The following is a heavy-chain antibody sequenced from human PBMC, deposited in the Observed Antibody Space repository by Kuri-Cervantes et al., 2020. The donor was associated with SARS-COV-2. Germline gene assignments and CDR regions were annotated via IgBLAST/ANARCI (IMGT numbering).Heavy chain of an antibody. V-gene: IGHV1-3*01. CDR2: INAGNGNT. CDR1: GYTFTSYA. Sequence: ASVKVSCKASGYTFTSYAMHWVRQAPGQRLEWMGWINAGNGNTKYSQKFQGRVTITRDTSASTAYMELSSLRSEDTAVYYYAREGGAVAGTPTRYYYGMDVWGQGTTVTVSS. J-gene: IGHJ6*02. CDR3: AREGGAVAGTPTRYYYGMDV. D-gene: IGHD6-19*01.